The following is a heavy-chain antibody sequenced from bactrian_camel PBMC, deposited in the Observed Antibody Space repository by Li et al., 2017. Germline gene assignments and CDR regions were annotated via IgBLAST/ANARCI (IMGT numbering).Heavy chain of an antibody. D-gene: IGHD3*01. CDR2: IDSDYST. V-gene: IGHV3S53*01. Sequence: HVQLVESGGGLVQPGGSLTLSCAASRFTASTGCMGWFRQSAGKEREPVATIDSDYSTTYANSVKGRFTISKDNAKNTVSLEMTSLTPEDTAVYYCAADPAEETSGEWCFIQQSYYFGQGTQVTVS. CDR1: RFTASTGC. CDR3: AADPAEETSGEWCFIQQSYY. J-gene: IGHJ4*01.